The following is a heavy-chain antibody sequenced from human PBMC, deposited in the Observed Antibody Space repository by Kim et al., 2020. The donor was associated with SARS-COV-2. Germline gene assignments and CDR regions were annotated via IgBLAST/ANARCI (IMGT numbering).Heavy chain of an antibody. CDR2: N. Sequence: NDYAVSVKSRITINPEPAKNHFSLQLNSVKPEDTAVYYCARLKRGYGMGVWGQGTTVTVSS. V-gene: IGHV6-1*01. CDR3: ARLKRGYGMGV. D-gene: IGHD3-10*01. J-gene: IGHJ6*02.